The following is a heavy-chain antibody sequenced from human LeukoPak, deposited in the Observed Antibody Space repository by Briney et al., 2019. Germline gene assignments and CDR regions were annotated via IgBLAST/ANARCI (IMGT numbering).Heavy chain of an antibody. CDR3: ASPLRFLETGDYYYMDV. CDR1: GFTVSSNY. D-gene: IGHD3-3*01. Sequence: GGSLRLSCAASGFTVSSNYMSWVRQAPGKGLEWVSVIYSGGSTYYADSGKGRFTISRDNSKNTLYLQMNSLRAEDTAVYYCASPLRFLETGDYYYMDVWGKGTTVTVSS. V-gene: IGHV3-53*01. CDR2: IYSGGST. J-gene: IGHJ6*03.